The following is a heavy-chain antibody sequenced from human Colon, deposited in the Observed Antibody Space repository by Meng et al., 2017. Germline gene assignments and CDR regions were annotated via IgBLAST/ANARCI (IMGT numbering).Heavy chain of an antibody. D-gene: IGHD3-22*01. CDR2: TSHSGST. CDR1: GGSISRSDW. J-gene: IGHJ4*02. V-gene: IGHV4-4*02. CDR3: ASSDYYRSDY. Sequence: VPLQERGPRLVKPSETLSLTCAVSGGSISRSDWWSWVRQPPGKGLEWIGETSHSGSTNYSPSLKSRVTISLDKSKNQLSLKLNSVTAADTAVYYCASSDYYRSDYWGQGTLVTVSS.